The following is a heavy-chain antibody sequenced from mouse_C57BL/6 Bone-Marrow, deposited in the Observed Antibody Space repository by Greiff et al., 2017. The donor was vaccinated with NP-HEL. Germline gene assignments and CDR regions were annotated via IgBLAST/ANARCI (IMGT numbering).Heavy chain of an antibody. J-gene: IGHJ2*01. V-gene: IGHV1-64*01. CDR1: GYTFTSYW. CDR3: AREGGIMCLDY. Sequence: QVQLQQPGAELVKPGASVKLSCKASGYTFTSYWMHWVKQRPGQGLEWIGMIHPNSGSTNYNEKFKSKATLTVDKSSSTAYMQLSSLTSEDSAVDYCAREGGIMCLDYWGRGTALTVSA. CDR2: IHPNSGST.